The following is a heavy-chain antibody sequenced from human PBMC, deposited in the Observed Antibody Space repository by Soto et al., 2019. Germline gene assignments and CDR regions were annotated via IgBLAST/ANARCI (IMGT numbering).Heavy chain of an antibody. Sequence: GGSLRLSCAASGFTFSSYAMSWVRQAPGKGLEWVSAISGSGGSTYYADSVKGRFTISRDNSKNTLYLQMNSLRAEDTAVYYCARGHRGINSLFTGFDPWGQGTLVTVSS. V-gene: IGHV3-23*01. CDR1: GFTFSSYA. CDR2: ISGSGGST. D-gene: IGHD2-2*01. J-gene: IGHJ5*02. CDR3: ARGHRGINSLFTGFDP.